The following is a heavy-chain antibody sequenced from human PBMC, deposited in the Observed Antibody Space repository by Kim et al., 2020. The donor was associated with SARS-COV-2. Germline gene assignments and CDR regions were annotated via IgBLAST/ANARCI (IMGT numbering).Heavy chain of an antibody. J-gene: IGHJ4*02. Sequence: SETLSLTCTVSGGSISSYYWSWIRQPPGKGLEWIGYIYYSGSTNYNPSLKSRVTISVDTSKNQFSLKLSSVTAADTAVYYCARAASYYYDSSGYPSYYFDYWGQGTLVTVSS. CDR1: GGSISSYY. CDR2: IYYSGST. CDR3: ARAASYYYDSSGYPSYYFDY. V-gene: IGHV4-59*13. D-gene: IGHD3-22*01.